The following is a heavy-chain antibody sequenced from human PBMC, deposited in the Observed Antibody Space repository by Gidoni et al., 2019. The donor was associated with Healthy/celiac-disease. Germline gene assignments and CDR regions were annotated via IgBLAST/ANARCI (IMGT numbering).Heavy chain of an antibody. Sequence: QVQLVQSGAAVKKPGSSVKVSCQASGGTFSSYAIRWVRKAPGQGLEWMGVIIPIFGTANYAQKFQGRVTITADESTSTAYMELSSLRSEDTAVYYCARSYYYDSSGYWGIFDYWGQGTLVTVSS. J-gene: IGHJ4*02. CDR1: GGTFSSYA. D-gene: IGHD3-22*01. CDR2: IIPIFGTA. V-gene: IGHV1-69*01. CDR3: ARSYYYDSSGYWGIFDY.